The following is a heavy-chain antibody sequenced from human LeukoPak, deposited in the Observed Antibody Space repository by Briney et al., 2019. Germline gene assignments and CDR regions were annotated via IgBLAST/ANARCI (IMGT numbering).Heavy chain of an antibody. Sequence: SETLSLTCTVSGGSISSYYWSWIRQPPGKGLEWIGYIYYSGSTNYNPSLKSRVTISVDTSKNQFSLKLSSVTAADTAVYYCARAPPSAMVTAYFDYWGQEPWSPSPQ. CDR3: ARAPPSAMVTAYFDY. D-gene: IGHD5-18*01. CDR2: IYYSGST. J-gene: IGHJ4*01. V-gene: IGHV4-59*01. CDR1: GGSISSYY.